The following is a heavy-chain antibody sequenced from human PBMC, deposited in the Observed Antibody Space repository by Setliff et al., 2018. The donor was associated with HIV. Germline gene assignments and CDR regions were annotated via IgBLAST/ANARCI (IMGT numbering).Heavy chain of an antibody. CDR3: AKDISSGYDAFDI. CDR1: GFTFDDYA. V-gene: IGHV3-9*01. CDR2: ISWNSGSI. D-gene: IGHD2-15*01. Sequence: PGGSLRLSCAASGFTFDDYAMHWVRQAPGKGLEWVSGISWNSGSIGYADSVKGRFTISRGNAKNSLYLQMNSLRAEDTALYYCAKDISSGYDAFDIWGQGTMVTVSS. J-gene: IGHJ3*02.